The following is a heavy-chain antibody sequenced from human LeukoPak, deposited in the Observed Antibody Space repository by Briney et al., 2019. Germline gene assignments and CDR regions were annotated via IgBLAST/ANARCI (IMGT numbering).Heavy chain of an antibody. CDR1: GYTFTSYA. D-gene: IGHD2-15*01. J-gene: IGHJ4*02. CDR2: INAGNGNT. CDR3: ARVPSYCSGGSCYDY. V-gene: IGHV1-3*01. Sequence: ASVKVSCKASGYTFTSYAMHWVRQAPGQRLEWMGWINAGNGNTKYSQKFQGRVTITRDTSASTAYMELSSLRSEDTAVYYCARVPSYCSGGSCYDYWGQGTLVTVSS.